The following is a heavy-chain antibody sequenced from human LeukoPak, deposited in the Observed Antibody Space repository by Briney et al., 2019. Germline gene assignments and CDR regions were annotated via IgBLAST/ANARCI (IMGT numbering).Heavy chain of an antibody. V-gene: IGHV3-74*01. CDR2: ISTDGSSA. CDR1: GFTFGSYW. J-gene: IGHJ4*02. D-gene: IGHD3-16*01. CDR3: ARVDVCPRCHFDY. Sequence: GGSLGPSCAASGFTFGSYWITWVRQAPGKGLVWVSRISTDGSSAIYADSVKGRFTISRDNAKNTLYLQMNSLRAEDTAVYYCARVDVCPRCHFDYWGQGTLVTVSS.